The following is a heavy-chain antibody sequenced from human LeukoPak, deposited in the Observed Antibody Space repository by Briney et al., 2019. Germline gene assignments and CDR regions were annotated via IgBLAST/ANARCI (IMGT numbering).Heavy chain of an antibody. V-gene: IGHV3-21*01. CDR3: ASLQREFDY. Sequence: GGSLRLSCAASGFTFSSYSMNWVRQAPGKGLEWVSSISSSSDYIYYADSVKRRFTISRDNAKNSLYLQMNSPRAEDTAVYYCASLQREFDYWGQGTLVTVSS. CDR1: GFTFSSYS. J-gene: IGHJ4*02. D-gene: IGHD1-26*01. CDR2: ISSSSDYI.